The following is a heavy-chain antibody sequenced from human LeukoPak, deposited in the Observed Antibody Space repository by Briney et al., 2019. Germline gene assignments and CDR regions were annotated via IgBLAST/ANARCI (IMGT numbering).Heavy chain of an antibody. Sequence: GGSLRLSCAASGFTFSSYGMSWVRQAPGKGLDWVSGINGRGGSTYYADSVKGRFTISRDNSKNTLYLQMNSLRAEDTAVYYCAKTYSSSWYFDYWGQGTLVTVSS. J-gene: IGHJ4*02. CDR3: AKTYSSSWYFDY. D-gene: IGHD6-13*01. CDR1: GFTFSSYG. CDR2: INGRGGST. V-gene: IGHV3-23*01.